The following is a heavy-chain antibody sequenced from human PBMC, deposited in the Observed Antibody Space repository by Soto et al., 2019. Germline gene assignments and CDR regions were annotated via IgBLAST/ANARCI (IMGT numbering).Heavy chain of an antibody. CDR1: GFTFSSYS. D-gene: IGHD6-13*01. V-gene: IGHV3-21*01. CDR2: ISSSSSYI. CDR3: ARQAAHGGGY. Sequence: EVQLVESGGGLVKPGGSLRLSCAASGFTFSSYSMNWVRQAPGKGLEWVSSISSSSSYIYYADSVKGRFTISRDNAKNSLYLQMNSLSAEDTAVYYCARQAAHGGGYWGQGTLVTVSS. J-gene: IGHJ4*02.